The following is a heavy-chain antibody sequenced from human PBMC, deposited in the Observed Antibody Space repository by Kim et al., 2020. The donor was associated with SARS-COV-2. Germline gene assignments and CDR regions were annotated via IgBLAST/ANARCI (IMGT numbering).Heavy chain of an antibody. CDR3: MKGGWGWIWDH. CDR2: IDGSDGTT. D-gene: IGHD2-2*03. Sequence: GGSLRLSCTTSGFTFTGYAMSWVRQAPGKGLEWVSSIDGSDGTTYYVDSVKGRFTISRDNSKNTLYLQMNRLRADDTAVYYFMKGGWGWIWDHWGQGTRVTVSS. V-gene: IGHV3-23*01. J-gene: IGHJ4*02. CDR1: GFTFTGYA.